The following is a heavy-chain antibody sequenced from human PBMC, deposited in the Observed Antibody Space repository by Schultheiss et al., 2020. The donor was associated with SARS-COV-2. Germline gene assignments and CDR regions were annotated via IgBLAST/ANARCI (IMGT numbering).Heavy chain of an antibody. CDR1: GGSISSGGYY. Sequence: SQTLSLTCTVSGGSISSGGYYWSWIRQPPGKGLEWIGYIYYSGSTYYNPSLKSLVTISVDTSKNQFSLKLSSVTAADTAVYYCARGGAPGTFDYWGQGTLVTVSS. CDR2: IYYSGST. D-gene: IGHD6-13*01. V-gene: IGHV4-31*01. J-gene: IGHJ4*02. CDR3: ARGGAPGTFDY.